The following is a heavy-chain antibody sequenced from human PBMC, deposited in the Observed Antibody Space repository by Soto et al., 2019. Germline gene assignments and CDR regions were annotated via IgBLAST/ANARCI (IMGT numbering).Heavy chain of an antibody. J-gene: IGHJ4*02. CDR3: ATVHNTSRSFDY. CDR2: TGATGRTT. V-gene: IGHV3-23*01. CDR1: GFTFNIYA. D-gene: IGHD1-1*01. Sequence: GGSLRLSCAASGFTFNIYAMTCVRQAPGKGLEWVSTTGATGRTTYYSDSVKGRFTVSRDNSKNTLDLQMSNLRAEDTAVYYCATVHNTSRSFDYWGQGSLVTVSS.